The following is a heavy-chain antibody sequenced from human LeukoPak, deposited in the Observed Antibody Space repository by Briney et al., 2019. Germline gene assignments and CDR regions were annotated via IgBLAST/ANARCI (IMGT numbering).Heavy chain of an antibody. D-gene: IGHD4-23*01. CDR1: GGTFSSYA. CDR2: IIPIFGTA. J-gene: IGHJ3*02. Sequence: GASVKVSCKASGGTFSSYAISWVRQAPGQGLEWMGGIIPIFGTANYAQKFQGRVTITADESTSTAYMELSSLRSEDTAVYYCERVGYDYGANPISGQGRMVTVSS. V-gene: IGHV1-69*13. CDR3: ERVGYDYGANPI.